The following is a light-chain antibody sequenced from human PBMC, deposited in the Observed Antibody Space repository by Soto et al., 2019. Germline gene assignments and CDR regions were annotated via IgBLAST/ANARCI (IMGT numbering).Light chain of an antibody. Sequence: IVLTQSPGTLSLSPGERATLPCRASQSISSNSLAWYQQKPGQAPRLLIYGGNSRAPGIPDRFSASGSGTECTLAISRLEPADFAVYSCQHYGTSRVTFGPGTKVEVK. CDR3: QHYGTSRVT. V-gene: IGKV3-20*01. J-gene: IGKJ3*01. CDR1: QSISSNS. CDR2: GGN.